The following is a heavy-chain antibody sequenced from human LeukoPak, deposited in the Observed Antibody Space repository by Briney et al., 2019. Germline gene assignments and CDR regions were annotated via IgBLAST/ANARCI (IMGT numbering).Heavy chain of an antibody. CDR3: ARRARYYDSSGYYEYFQH. D-gene: IGHD3-22*01. J-gene: IGHJ1*01. CDR2: IYHSGST. CDR1: GYSISSGYY. Sequence: PSETLSLTCAVSGYSISSGYYWGWIRQPPGKGLGWIGSIYHSGSTYYNPSLKSRVTISVDTSKNQFSLKLSSVTAADTAVYYCARRARYYDSSGYYEYFQHWGQGTLVTVSS. V-gene: IGHV4-38-2*01.